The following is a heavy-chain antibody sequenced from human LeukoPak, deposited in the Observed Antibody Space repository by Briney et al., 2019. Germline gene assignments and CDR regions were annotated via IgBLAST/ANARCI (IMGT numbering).Heavy chain of an antibody. V-gene: IGHV1-58*02. CDR2: IVVGSGNT. J-gene: IGHJ3*02. CDR1: GYTFTGYY. CDR3: AAGVGYCSSTSCYNPDAFDI. Sequence: GASVKVSCKASGYTFTGYYMHWVRQAPGQGLEWIGWIVVGSGNTNYAQKFQERVTITRDMSTSTAYMELSSLRSEDTAVYYCAAGVGYCSSTSCYNPDAFDIWGQGTMVTVSS. D-gene: IGHD2-2*02.